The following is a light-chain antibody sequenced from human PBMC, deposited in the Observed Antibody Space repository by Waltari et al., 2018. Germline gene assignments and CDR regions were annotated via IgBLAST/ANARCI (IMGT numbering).Light chain of an antibody. J-gene: IGKJ4*01. CDR3: QQYNNWPLT. V-gene: IGKV3-15*01. Sequence: EIVLTQSPATLSLSPGERATLSCRASQSVSSSLAWYQQKPGQAPRLLIYGASSRATCIPDRFSGSGSGTDFTLTISSQEPEDFAVYYCQQYNNWPLTFGGGTKVEI. CDR2: GAS. CDR1: QSVSSS.